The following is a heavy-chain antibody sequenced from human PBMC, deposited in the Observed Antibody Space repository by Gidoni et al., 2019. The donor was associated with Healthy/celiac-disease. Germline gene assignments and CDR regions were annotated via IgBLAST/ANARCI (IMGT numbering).Heavy chain of an antibody. CDR1: GGSISSYY. Sequence: QVQLQESGPGLVKPSETLSLTCTVPGGSISSYYWSWIRQPPGKGLEWIGYIYYSGSTNYNPSLKSRVTISVDTSKNQFSLKLSSVTAADTAVYYCARDRGYCSSTSCSYDAFDIWGQGTMVTVSS. D-gene: IGHD2-2*01. J-gene: IGHJ3*02. CDR2: IYYSGST. V-gene: IGHV4-59*01. CDR3: ARDRGYCSSTSCSYDAFDI.